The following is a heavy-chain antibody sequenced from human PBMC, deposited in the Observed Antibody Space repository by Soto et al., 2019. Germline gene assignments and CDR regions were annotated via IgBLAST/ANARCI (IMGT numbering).Heavy chain of an antibody. D-gene: IGHD3-10*01. Sequence: XETLSLTCTVAGCSISSYNWSWIRQPAGKGLEWIGRIYTSGSTNYNPSLKSRVTMTRDTSTSTVYMELSLLRSDDTAVYYCARDNYGPLDYWGQGTLVTVSS. CDR3: ARDNYGPLDY. CDR1: GCSISSYN. V-gene: IGHV4-4*07. CDR2: IYTSGST. J-gene: IGHJ4*02.